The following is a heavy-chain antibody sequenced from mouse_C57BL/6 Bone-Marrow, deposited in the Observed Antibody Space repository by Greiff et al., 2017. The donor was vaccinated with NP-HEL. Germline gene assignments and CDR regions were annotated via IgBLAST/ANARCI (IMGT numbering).Heavy chain of an antibody. Sequence: EVKLMESGGGLVKPGGSLKLSCAASGFTVSSYAMSWVRQTPEKRLEWVATISDGGSYTYYPDNVKGRFTISRDNAKNNLYLQMSHLKSEDTAMYYCARDSSSGFYAMDYWGQGTSVTVSS. J-gene: IGHJ4*01. CDR3: ARDSSSGFYAMDY. D-gene: IGHD3-2*02. V-gene: IGHV5-4*01. CDR2: ISDGGSYT. CDR1: GFTVSSYA.